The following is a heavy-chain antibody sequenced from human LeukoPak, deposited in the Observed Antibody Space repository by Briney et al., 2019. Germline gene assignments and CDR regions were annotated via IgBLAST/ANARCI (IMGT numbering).Heavy chain of an antibody. J-gene: IGHJ4*02. V-gene: IGHV1-18*01. D-gene: IGHD2-2*01. CDR2: ISAYNGNT. Sequence: ASVKVSCKASGYTFTSYGISWVRQAPGQGLEWMGWISAYNGNTNYAQKLQGRVTMTTDTSTSTAYMELRSLRSDDTAVYCCARVVVPAAMPDYFDYWGQGTLVTVSS. CDR3: ARVVVPAAMPDYFDY. CDR1: GYTFTSYG.